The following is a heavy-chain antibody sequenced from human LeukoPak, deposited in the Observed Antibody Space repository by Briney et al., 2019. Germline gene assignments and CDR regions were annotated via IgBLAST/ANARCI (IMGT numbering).Heavy chain of an antibody. CDR2: ISGVGDST. Sequence: QPGGSLRLSCAASGFTFSSYAMTWVRQAPGKGLEWVSTISGVGDSTYYANSVKGRFTISRDNSKNTLYLQMSSLRAEDTAIYYCAKSRYSSGWDYFDYWGQGTLVTVSS. CDR3: AKSRYSSGWDYFDY. D-gene: IGHD6-19*01. CDR1: GFTFSSYA. J-gene: IGHJ4*02. V-gene: IGHV3-23*01.